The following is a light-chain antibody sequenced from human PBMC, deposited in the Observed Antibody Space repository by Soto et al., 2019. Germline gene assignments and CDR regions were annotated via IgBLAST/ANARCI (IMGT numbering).Light chain of an antibody. Sequence: QSALTQPASVSGSPGQSITISCTGTSSDVGSYNLVSWYQQHPGKAPKLMIYEVSKRPSGVSNRFSGSKSGNTASLTISGLQAEYEADYYCCSYAGSSTYVFGTGTPLTVL. V-gene: IGLV2-23*02. J-gene: IGLJ1*01. CDR2: EVS. CDR1: SSDVGSYNL. CDR3: CSYAGSSTYV.